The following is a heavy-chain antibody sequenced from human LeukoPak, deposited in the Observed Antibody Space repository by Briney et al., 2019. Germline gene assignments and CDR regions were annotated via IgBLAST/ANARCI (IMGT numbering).Heavy chain of an antibody. Sequence: SSETLSLTCAVYGGSFSGYYWSWIRQPPGKGLEWIGEINHSGSTNYNPSLKSRVTISVDTSKNQFSLKLSSVTAANTAVYYCARHRKYYYDSSGYYPRGYYFDYWGQGTLITVSS. CDR2: INHSGST. CDR3: ARHRKYYYDSSGYYPRGYYFDY. D-gene: IGHD3-22*01. CDR1: GGSFSGYY. V-gene: IGHV4-34*01. J-gene: IGHJ4*02.